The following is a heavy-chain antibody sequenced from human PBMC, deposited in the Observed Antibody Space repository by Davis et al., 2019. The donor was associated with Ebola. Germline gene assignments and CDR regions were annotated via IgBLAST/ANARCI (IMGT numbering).Heavy chain of an antibody. D-gene: IGHD2-15*01. CDR1: GFTFSSYE. J-gene: IGHJ4*02. Sequence: GGSLRLSCAASGFTFSSYEMNWVRQAPGKGLEWVSYISSSGSTIYYADSVKGRLTISRDNAKNSLYLQMNSLRAEDTAVYYCAREGRYCSGGSCYLPMIWGQGTLVTVSS. CDR2: ISSSGSTI. V-gene: IGHV3-48*03. CDR3: AREGRYCSGGSCYLPMI.